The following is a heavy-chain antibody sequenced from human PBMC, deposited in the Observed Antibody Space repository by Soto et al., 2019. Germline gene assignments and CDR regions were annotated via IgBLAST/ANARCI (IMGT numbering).Heavy chain of an antibody. Sequence: ASVKVSCKASGYTFSNYYIYWVLQAPGQGLEWMGVINPGAYSGSYAPKFQGRVTMTRDTSTRTVYMELSRLRSEDTAVYYCAREKHKYSSGVNVDYWRQPTLVTVSS. CDR1: GYTFSNYY. CDR2: INPGAYSG. D-gene: IGHD6-19*01. CDR3: AREKHKYSSGVNVDY. V-gene: IGHV1-46*01. J-gene: IGHJ4*02.